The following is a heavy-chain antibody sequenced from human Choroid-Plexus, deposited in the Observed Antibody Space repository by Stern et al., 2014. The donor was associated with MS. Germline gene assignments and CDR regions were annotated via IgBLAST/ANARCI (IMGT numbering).Heavy chain of an antibody. Sequence: VQLVQSGGGVAQPGRPLILSCAASGFTFSNFGMHWVRQAPGKGLEWVALISYDGSDKYFEDSVKGRFTIFRDNSKNPLYMHMNSLRAEDTAVYYCAKDRQWSTYFFDYWGQGSLVTVSS. V-gene: IGHV3-30*18. CDR3: AKDRQWSTYFFDY. D-gene: IGHD2-15*01. CDR2: ISYDGSDK. J-gene: IGHJ4*02. CDR1: GFTFSNFG.